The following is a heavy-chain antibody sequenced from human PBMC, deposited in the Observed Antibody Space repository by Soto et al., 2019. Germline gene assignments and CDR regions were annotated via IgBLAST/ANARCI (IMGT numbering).Heavy chain of an antibody. CDR1: GFTISSYW. D-gene: IGHD2-15*01. J-gene: IGHJ4*02. CDR2: INTDGSST. V-gene: IGHV3-74*01. Sequence: VQLVESGGGLVQPGGSLRLSCAASGFTISSYWMHWVRQAPGKGLVWVSRINTDGSSTSYADSVKGRFTTSRDKAKNTLYPQMHSLRAEATAVDYFTRRLSVVGTSSFDYWGQGTLVTVSS. CDR3: TRRLSVVGTSSFDY.